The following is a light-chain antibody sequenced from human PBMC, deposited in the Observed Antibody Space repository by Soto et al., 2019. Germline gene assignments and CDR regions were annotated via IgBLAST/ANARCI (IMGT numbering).Light chain of an antibody. J-gene: IGKJ1*01. Sequence: DIKMTQSPSSLSASVGDRVTITCRASHSISKYLNWYQQKPGKAPDLLIYTTSNLESGVPSRFSGSGSGTDFTLTISSLQPEDVATYFCQQGYSRPRTFGQGTKVDI. V-gene: IGKV1-39*01. CDR1: HSISKY. CDR3: QQGYSRPRT. CDR2: TTS.